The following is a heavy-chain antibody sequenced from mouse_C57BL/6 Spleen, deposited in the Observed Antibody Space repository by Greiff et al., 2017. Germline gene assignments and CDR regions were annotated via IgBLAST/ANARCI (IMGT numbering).Heavy chain of an antibody. CDR1: GYTFTSYW. D-gene: IGHD1-1*01. CDR3: ARPGYYGSSYVGYFDV. V-gene: IGHV1-52*01. CDR2: IDPSDSET. Sequence: QVQLKQPGAELVRPGSSVKLSCKASGYTFTSYWMHWVKQRPIQGLEWIGNIDPSDSETHYNQQFKDKATLTVDKSSSTAYMQLSSLTSEDSAVYYCARPGYYGSSYVGYFDVWGTGTTVTVSS. J-gene: IGHJ1*03.